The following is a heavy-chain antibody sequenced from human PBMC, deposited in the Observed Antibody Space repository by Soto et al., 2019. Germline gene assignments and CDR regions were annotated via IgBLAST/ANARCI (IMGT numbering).Heavy chain of an antibody. J-gene: IGHJ6*02. Sequence: EVQLLESGGGLVQPGGSLRLSCAASGFTFSSYAMSWVRQAPGKGLEWVSAISGSGDSSYYADSVKGRFTISRDNSKTTLYLQMNSLRAEDTAVYYCANDQEGPVRYYYYGMDVWGQGTTVTVSS. CDR3: ANDQEGPVRYYYYGMDV. CDR1: GFTFSSYA. V-gene: IGHV3-23*01. CDR2: ISGSGDSS.